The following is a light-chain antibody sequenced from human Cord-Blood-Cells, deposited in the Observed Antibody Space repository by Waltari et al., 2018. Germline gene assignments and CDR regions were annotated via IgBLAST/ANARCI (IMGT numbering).Light chain of an antibody. V-gene: IGLV2-14*03. J-gene: IGLJ3*02. CDR1: SSDVAGSNY. CDR3: SSYTSSSTWV. CDR2: DVR. Sequence: QSALTQPASVAGSPGQPITISCTGTSSDVAGSNYVSWYQQHPGKAPKLRIYDVRNRPSGVSNRFSGSNSGNTASLTISVLQAEDEADYYCSSYTSSSTWVVGGGTKLTVL.